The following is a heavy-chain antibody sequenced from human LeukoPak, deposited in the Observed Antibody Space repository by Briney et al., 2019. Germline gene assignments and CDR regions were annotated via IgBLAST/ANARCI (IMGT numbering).Heavy chain of an antibody. J-gene: IGHJ4*02. CDR3: ARGGPATTIDY. Sequence: GGSLRLSCAASGFTISNYYMSWVRQAPGKGLEWISVIYTGGNTYYTDAVKGRFTISRHNSKNTLYLQMNNLRAEDTAVYYCARGGPATTIDYWGRGTLVTVSS. CDR2: IYTGGNT. CDR1: GFTISNYY. V-gene: IGHV3-53*04. D-gene: IGHD1-1*01.